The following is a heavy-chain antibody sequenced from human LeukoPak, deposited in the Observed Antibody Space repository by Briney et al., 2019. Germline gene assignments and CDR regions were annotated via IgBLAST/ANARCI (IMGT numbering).Heavy chain of an antibody. D-gene: IGHD3-9*01. J-gene: IGHJ4*02. CDR3: ARARALRYFDWLLPRLDY. V-gene: IGHV4-34*01. CDR2: INHSGST. CDR1: GGSFSGYY. Sequence: PSETLSLTCAVYGGSFSGYYWSWIRQPPGKGLEWIGEINHSGSTNYNPSLKSRVTISVDTSKNQFSLKLSPVTAADTAVYYCARARALRYFDWLLPRLDYWGQGTLVTVSS.